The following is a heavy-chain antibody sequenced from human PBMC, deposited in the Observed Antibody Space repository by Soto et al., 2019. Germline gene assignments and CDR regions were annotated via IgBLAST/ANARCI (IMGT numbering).Heavy chain of an antibody. J-gene: IGHJ6*02. Sequence: RASVKVSCKASGGTFSSYAISWVRQAPGQGLEWMGGIIPIFGTANYAQKFQGRVTITADESTSTAYMELSSLRSEDTAVYYCARDTVTTNQQIVVVVAASPWYYGMDVWGQGTTVTVSS. CDR3: ARDTVTTNQQIVVVVAASPWYYGMDV. D-gene: IGHD2-15*01. CDR1: GGTFSSYA. V-gene: IGHV1-69*13. CDR2: IIPIFGTA.